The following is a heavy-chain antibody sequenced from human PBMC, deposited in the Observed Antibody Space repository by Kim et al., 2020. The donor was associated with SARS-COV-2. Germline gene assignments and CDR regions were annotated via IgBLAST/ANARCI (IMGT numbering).Heavy chain of an antibody. CDR2: ISFDGNKK. CDR3: AKELRDYWTGYYYDV. Sequence: GGSLRLSCVGSGFVFGNYGIHWVRQAPGKGLEWVAFISFDGNKKYYEDSVRGRFTVSRDNSEDTLFLEMKSLKTEDTAVYFCAKELRDYWTGYYYDVWGQGALVTVSS. J-gene: IGHJ4*02. V-gene: IGHV3-30*18. D-gene: IGHD3-3*01. CDR1: GFVFGNYG.